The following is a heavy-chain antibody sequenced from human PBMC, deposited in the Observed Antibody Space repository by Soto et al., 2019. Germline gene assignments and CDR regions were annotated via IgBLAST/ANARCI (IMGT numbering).Heavy chain of an antibody. CDR1: ADSLRSYY. D-gene: IGHD5-12*01. Sequence: LSLTCTVSADSLRSYYWTWIRQPPGKGLELIGYIYYSGSTRYNPSLKSRVTISVDMSKNQFSLKLSSVIAADTAVYYCARAYGGFDNGLDVWGQGTAVTVSS. V-gene: IGHV4-59*01. J-gene: IGHJ6*02. CDR3: ARAYGGFDNGLDV. CDR2: IYYSGST.